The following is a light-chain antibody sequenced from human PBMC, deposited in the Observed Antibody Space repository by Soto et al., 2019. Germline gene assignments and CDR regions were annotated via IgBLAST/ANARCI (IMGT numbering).Light chain of an antibody. CDR2: GAS. V-gene: IGKV3-20*01. CDR3: QQYGSLAWT. CDR1: QSVSNNY. Sequence: IVLPQSPGTLSLSPGERATLSCRASQSVSNNYLAWYQQKPGQAPRLLIYGASGRATGIPDRFSGSGSGTDFTLTISRLEPEDFAVYYCQQYGSLAWTCGQSTK. J-gene: IGKJ1*01.